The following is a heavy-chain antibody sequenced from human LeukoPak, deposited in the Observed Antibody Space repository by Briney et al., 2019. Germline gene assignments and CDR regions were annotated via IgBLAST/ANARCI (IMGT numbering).Heavy chain of an antibody. D-gene: IGHD3-9*01. V-gene: IGHV1-18*01. J-gene: IGHJ4*02. CDR1: GYTFTSYG. CDR3: ARGGLRYFDWMSWGDY. CDR2: ISAYNGNT. Sequence: GASVKVSCKASGYTFTSYGISWVRQAPGQGLEGMGWISAYNGNTNYAQKLQGRVTMTTDTSTSTAYMELRSLRSDDTAVYYCARGGLRYFDWMSWGDYWGQGTLVTVSS.